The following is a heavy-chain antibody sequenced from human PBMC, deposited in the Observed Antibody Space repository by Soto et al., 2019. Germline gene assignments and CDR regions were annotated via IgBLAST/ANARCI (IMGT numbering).Heavy chain of an antibody. J-gene: IGHJ6*03. V-gene: IGHV4-59*01. Sequence: SETLSLTCTVSGGSISSYYWSWIRQPPGKGLEWIGYIYYSGSTNYNPSLKSRVTISVDTSKNQFSLKLSSVTAADTAVYYCAREVGIGSSWTYYMDVWGKGTTVTVSS. D-gene: IGHD6-13*01. CDR3: AREVGIGSSWTYYMDV. CDR2: IYYSGST. CDR1: GGSISSYY.